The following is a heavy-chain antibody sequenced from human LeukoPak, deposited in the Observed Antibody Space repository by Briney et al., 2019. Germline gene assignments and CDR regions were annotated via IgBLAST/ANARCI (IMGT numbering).Heavy chain of an antibody. CDR1: GFTFSSYS. J-gene: IGHJ4*02. CDR3: ARDLIGRPREGYFDY. Sequence: GGSLRLSCAASGFTFSSYSMNWVRQAPGKGLEWVSSISSSSSYIYYADSVKGRFTISRDNAKNSVYLQMNSLRAEDTAVYYCARDLIGRPREGYFDYWGQGILVTVSS. V-gene: IGHV3-21*01. CDR2: ISSSSSYI. D-gene: IGHD5-24*01.